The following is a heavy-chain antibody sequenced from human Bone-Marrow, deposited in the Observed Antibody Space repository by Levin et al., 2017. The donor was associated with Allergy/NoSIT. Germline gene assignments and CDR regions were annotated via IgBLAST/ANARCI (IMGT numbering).Heavy chain of an antibody. D-gene: IGHD6-19*01. J-gene: IGHJ3*02. V-gene: IGHV4-4*02. CDR1: GGSISSSNW. CDR2: IYHSGST. CDR3: ARWDSSGWYDAFDI. Sequence: SETLSLTCAVSGGSISSSNWWSWVRQPPGKGLEWIGEIYHSGSTNYNPSLKSRVTISVDKSKNQFSLKLSSVTAADTAVYYCARWDSSGWYDAFDIWGQGTMVTVSS.